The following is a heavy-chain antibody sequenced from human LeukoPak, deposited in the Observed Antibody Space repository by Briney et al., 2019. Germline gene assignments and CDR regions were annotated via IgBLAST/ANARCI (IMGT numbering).Heavy chain of an antibody. CDR3: AGGGSSSFDY. J-gene: IGHJ4*02. CDR1: GGSFSGYY. CDR2: INHSGST. Sequence: SETPSLTCAVYGGSFSGYYWSWIRQPPGKGLEWIGEINHSGSTNYNPSLKSRVTISVDTSKNQFSLKLSSVTAADTAVYYCAGGGSSSFDYWGQGTLVTVSS. V-gene: IGHV4-34*01. D-gene: IGHD6-6*01.